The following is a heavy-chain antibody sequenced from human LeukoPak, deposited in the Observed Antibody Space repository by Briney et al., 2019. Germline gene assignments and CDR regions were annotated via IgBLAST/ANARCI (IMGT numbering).Heavy chain of an antibody. CDR3: ARVLVAASSDAFDI. D-gene: IGHD2-8*02. CDR2: INPSLGST. Sequence: ASVKVSCKASGYNFTTYYMHWVRQAPGQGLEWMGIINPSLGSTRYAQKFQGRVTMTRDTSTSTLYMELSSLRSEDTAVYYCARVLVAASSDAFDIWGQGTMVFVS. CDR1: GYNFTTYY. J-gene: IGHJ3*02. V-gene: IGHV1-46*01.